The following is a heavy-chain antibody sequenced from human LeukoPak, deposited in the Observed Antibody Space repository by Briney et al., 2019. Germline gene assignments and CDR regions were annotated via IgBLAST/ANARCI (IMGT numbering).Heavy chain of an antibody. D-gene: IGHD6-19*01. J-gene: IGHJ4*02. Sequence: SQTLSLTCAISGDSVSSNSGGWNWIRQSPSRGLEWLGRTYYRSNWYYDYTLSLKSRIIIDPDTSKNQFSLQLNSVTPEDTAVYYCAREVAVAGPFDYWGQGILVTVSS. CDR1: GDSVSSNSGG. CDR3: AREVAVAGPFDY. CDR2: TYYRSNWYY. V-gene: IGHV6-1*01.